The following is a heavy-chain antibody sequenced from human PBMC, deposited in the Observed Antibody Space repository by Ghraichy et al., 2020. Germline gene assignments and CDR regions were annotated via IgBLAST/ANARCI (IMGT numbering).Heavy chain of an antibody. CDR1: GFTVSSNY. CDR2: IYSGGST. J-gene: IGHJ6*02. V-gene: IGHV3-53*01. D-gene: IGHD5-12*01. CDR3: ARDSFETSATRASGYDLGQIQYYYYYGMDV. Sequence: LSLTCAASGFTVSSNYMSWVRQAPGKGLEWVSVIYSGGSTYYADSVKGRFTISRDNSTNTLYLQMNSLRAEDTAVYYCARDSFETSATRASGYDLGQIQYYYYYGMDVWGQGTTVTVSS.